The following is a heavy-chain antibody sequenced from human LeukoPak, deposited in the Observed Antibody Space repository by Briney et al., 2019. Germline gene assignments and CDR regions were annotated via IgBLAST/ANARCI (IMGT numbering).Heavy chain of an antibody. J-gene: IGHJ5*02. CDR2: INQDGSES. CDR1: GFPFSCYC. CDR3: ARDPGPNSSGWYGWFDP. V-gene: IGHV3-7*01. Sequence: GGSLRVSCAASGFPFSCYCMSWVRHSAGKGVEWVANINQDGSESHYVDSVKGRFTISRDNSQNSLYLQMNSLRADDTAVYYCARDPGPNSSGWYGWFDPWGQGTLVTVSS. D-gene: IGHD6-19*01.